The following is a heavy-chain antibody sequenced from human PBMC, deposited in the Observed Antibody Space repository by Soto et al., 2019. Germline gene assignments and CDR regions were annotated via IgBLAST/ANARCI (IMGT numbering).Heavy chain of an antibody. D-gene: IGHD2-21*01. V-gene: IGHV4-4*07. J-gene: IGHJ5*02. CDR2: IYASGST. Sequence: PSETLSLTCTVSDDSLSTYYWSWIRQPAGKGLEWIGRIYASGSTNYNPSLKGRVSMSVDTSKKQFSLRMISVTAADTAMYYCARSAIPRGGWFRPWGQAFLVTVS. CDR1: DDSLSTYY. CDR3: ARSAIPRGGWFRP.